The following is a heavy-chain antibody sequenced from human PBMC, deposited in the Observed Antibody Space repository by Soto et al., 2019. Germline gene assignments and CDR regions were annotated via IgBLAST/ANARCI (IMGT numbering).Heavy chain of an antibody. CDR2: IYYSGST. CDR1: GGSISSSSYY. D-gene: IGHD1-26*01. J-gene: IGHJ6*02. V-gene: IGHV4-39*01. Sequence: SETLSLTCTVSGGSISSSSYYWGWIRQPPGKGLEWIGSIYYSGSTYYNPSLKSRVTISVDTSKNQFSLKLSSVTAADTAVYYCARASGSYYYYGMDVWGQGTTVT. CDR3: ARASGSYYYYGMDV.